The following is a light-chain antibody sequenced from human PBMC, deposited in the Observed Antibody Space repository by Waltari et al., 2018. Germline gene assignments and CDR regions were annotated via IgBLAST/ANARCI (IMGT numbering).Light chain of an antibody. CDR2: EVK. CDR1: NSDIGPFNL. V-gene: IGLV2-14*02. Sequence: QSALTQPASVSGSPGQSITISCTGSNSDIGPFNLVSWYEQHPGKAPKLIIYEVKNRPSGVSDRFSGSKSDNTASLTISGLQHEDEATYFCSSYGASMTLLFGGGTRVTVL. CDR3: SSYGASMTLL. J-gene: IGLJ3*02.